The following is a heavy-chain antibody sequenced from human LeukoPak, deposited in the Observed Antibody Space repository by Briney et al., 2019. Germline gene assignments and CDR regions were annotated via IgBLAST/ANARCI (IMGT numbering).Heavy chain of an antibody. CDR3: ASRARRGAVVVAGHYFDY. V-gene: IGHV4-61*01. J-gene: IGHJ4*02. CDR2: IYNSGST. D-gene: IGHD2-15*01. Sequence: NPSETLSLTCTVSGGSVSDNNFFWNWIRQPPGKGLEWIGYIYNSGSTNYNPSLKSRVTISVDTSKNQFSLKLSSVTAADTAVYYCASRARRGAVVVAGHYFDYWGQGTLVTVSS. CDR1: GGSVSDNNFF.